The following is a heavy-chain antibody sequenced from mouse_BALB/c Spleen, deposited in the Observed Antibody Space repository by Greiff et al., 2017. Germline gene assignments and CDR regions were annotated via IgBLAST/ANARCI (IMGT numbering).Heavy chain of an antibody. CDR2: IRLKSDNYAT. V-gene: IGHV6-3*01. Sequence: EVQLQQSGGGLVQPGGSMKLSCVASGFTFSSYWMSWVRQSPEKGLEWVAEIRLKSDNYATHYAESVKGKFTISRDDSKSRLYLQMNSLRAEDTGIHYCTDGDYWGQGTLVTVSA. J-gene: IGHJ3*01. CDR1: GFTFSSYW. CDR3: TDGDY.